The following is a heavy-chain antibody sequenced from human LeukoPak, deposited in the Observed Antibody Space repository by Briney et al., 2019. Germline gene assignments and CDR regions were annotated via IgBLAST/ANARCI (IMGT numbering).Heavy chain of an antibody. CDR1: GFTFSSYA. Sequence: GGSLRLSCAASGFTFSSYAMHWVRQAPGKGLEYVSAISSNGGSTYYANSVKGRFTISRDNSKNTLYLQMGSLRAEDMAVYYCARGPDLYCSSTSCYASDYWGQGTLITVSS. CDR2: ISSNGGST. J-gene: IGHJ4*02. D-gene: IGHD2-2*01. V-gene: IGHV3-64*01. CDR3: ARGPDLYCSSTSCYASDY.